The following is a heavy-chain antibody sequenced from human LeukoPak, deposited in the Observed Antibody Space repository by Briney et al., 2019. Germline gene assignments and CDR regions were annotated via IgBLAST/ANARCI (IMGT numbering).Heavy chain of an antibody. CDR2: IYYTGT. V-gene: IGHV4-59*02. CDR3: AGAAAGPDYFDY. D-gene: IGHD6-13*01. Sequence: SETLSLTCTVSGGSVTDYYWSWIRQSPGKGLEWIGYIYYTGTSYNPSLKSRVTISVDTSKNQFSLKLSSVTAADTAVYYCAGAAAGPDYFDYWGQGTLVTVSS. J-gene: IGHJ4*02. CDR1: GGSVTDYY.